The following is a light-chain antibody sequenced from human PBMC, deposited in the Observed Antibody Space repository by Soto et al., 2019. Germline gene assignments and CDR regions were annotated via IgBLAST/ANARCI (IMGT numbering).Light chain of an antibody. CDR1: SSDVGAYKH. J-gene: IGLJ1*01. CDR3: QSYDSSLSGYV. CDR2: DVT. Sequence: QSVLTQPRSVSGSPGQSVTISCTGTSSDVGAYKHVSWYQHYPGEAPKVMIYDVTQRPSGVPDRFSGSKSGTSASLAIAGLQAEDEGDYYCQSYDSSLSGYVFGTGTKVTVL. V-gene: IGLV2-11*01.